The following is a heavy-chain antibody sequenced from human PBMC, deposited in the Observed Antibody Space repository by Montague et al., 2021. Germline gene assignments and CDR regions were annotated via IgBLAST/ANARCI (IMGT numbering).Heavy chain of an antibody. D-gene: IGHD3-10*01. CDR2: IYYSGNT. V-gene: IGHV4-4*02. CDR3: ARDRWFGEFSV. CDR1: GGSISSSNW. Sequence: SETLSLTCAVSGGSISSSNWWSCVRQPPAKRLVWCGEIYYSGNTNYNPSLKSRLTISVDKTKNQLSLKLRSVTAADTAVYYCARDRWFGEFSVWGQGTLVPASS. J-gene: IGHJ4*02.